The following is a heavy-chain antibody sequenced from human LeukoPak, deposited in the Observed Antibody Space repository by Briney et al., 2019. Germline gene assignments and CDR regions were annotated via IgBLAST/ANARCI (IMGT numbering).Heavy chain of an antibody. V-gene: IGHV3-15*01. CDR3: TSRITMVRGVIITIDY. D-gene: IGHD3-10*01. CDR2: IKSKTDGGTT. CDR1: GFTFSNAW. Sequence: PGGSLRLSCAASGFTFSNAWMSWVRQAPGKGREWVGRIKSKTDGGTTDYAAPVKGRFTISRDDSKNTLYLQMNSLKTEDTAVYYCTSRITMVRGVIITIDYWGQGTLVTVSS. J-gene: IGHJ4*02.